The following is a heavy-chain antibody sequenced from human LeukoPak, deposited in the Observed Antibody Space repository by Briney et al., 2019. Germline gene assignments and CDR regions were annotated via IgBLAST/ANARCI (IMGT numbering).Heavy chain of an antibody. D-gene: IGHD4-17*01. CDR2: ISGSGGGT. CDR3: AKSPTTVTSNFDY. V-gene: IGHV3-23*01. Sequence: GGSLRLSCAASGFTFSSHGMSWVRQAPGKGLEWVSGISGSGGGTFYADSVRGRFTISRDNSKNTVYLQMNSLRAEDTAVYYCAKSPTTVTSNFDYWGQGTLVTVSS. CDR1: GFTFSSHG. J-gene: IGHJ4*02.